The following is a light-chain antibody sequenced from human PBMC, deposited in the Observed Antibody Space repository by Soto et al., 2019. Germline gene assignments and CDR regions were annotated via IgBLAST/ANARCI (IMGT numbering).Light chain of an antibody. CDR2: ENN. Sequence: QSVLTQPPSVSAAPGQKVTISCSGSSSNIGNNYVSWYQQFPGTAPKLLIYENNQRPSRIPDRFSGSKSGTSATLGITGRQTGDEADYYCGTWDSSLSAGVFGGGTQLTVL. J-gene: IGLJ2*01. V-gene: IGLV1-51*01. CDR3: GTWDSSLSAGV. CDR1: SSNIGNNY.